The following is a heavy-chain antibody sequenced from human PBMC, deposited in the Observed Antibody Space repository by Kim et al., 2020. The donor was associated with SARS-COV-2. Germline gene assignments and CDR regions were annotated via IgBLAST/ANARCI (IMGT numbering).Heavy chain of an antibody. V-gene: IGHV4-59*08. CDR2: IHYSGIT. CDR1: GGSISDYS. Sequence: SETLSPTCTVSGGSISDYSWSYIRQPPGKGLEWIGYIHYSGITNYNPSLKSRVTISVDTSKNQLSLKLNSVTAADTAVYYCARRSPKENYFDYWGQGTLVTVSS. D-gene: IGHD6-6*01. CDR3: ARRSPKENYFDY. J-gene: IGHJ4*02.